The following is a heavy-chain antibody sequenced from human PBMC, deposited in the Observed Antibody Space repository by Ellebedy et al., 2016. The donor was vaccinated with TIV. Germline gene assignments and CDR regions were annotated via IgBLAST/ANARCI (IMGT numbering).Heavy chain of an antibody. CDR1: GYTFTSYD. CDR3: ARGPFMITFGGVIMDV. Sequence: AASVTVSCKASGYTFTSYDINWARQATGQALEWMGWMNPNSGNTEYAQKFQGRVTMTRNTSITTAFMELSSLRSEDTAVYYCARGPFMITFGGVIMDVWGQGTLVTVSS. V-gene: IGHV1-8*01. CDR2: MNPNSGNT. D-gene: IGHD3-16*02. J-gene: IGHJ4*02.